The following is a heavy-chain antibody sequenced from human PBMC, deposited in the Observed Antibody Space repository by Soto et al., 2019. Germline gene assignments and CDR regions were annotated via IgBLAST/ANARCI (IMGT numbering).Heavy chain of an antibody. CDR2: IYYSGST. V-gene: IGHV4-31*03. Sequence: SETLSLTCTVSGGSISSGGYYWSWIRQHPGKGLEWIGYIYYSGSTYYNPSLKSRVTISVDTSKNQFSLKLSSVTAADTAVYYCARHASTMIVVVITQGTNWFDPWGQGTLVTVSS. J-gene: IGHJ5*02. CDR1: GGSISSGGYY. CDR3: ARHASTMIVVVITQGTNWFDP. D-gene: IGHD3-22*01.